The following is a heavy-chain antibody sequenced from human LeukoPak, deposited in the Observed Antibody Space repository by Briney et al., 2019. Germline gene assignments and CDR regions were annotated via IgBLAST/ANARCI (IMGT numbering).Heavy chain of an antibody. V-gene: IGHV3-23*01. CDR3: ATITIFGVVTRYYFDY. D-gene: IGHD3-3*01. Sequence: GSLRLSCAASGFTFSSYAMSWVRQAPGKGLEWVSAISGSGGSTYYADSVKGRFTISRDNSKNTLYLQMNSLRAEDTAVYYCATITIFGVVTRYYFDYWGQGTLVTVSS. J-gene: IGHJ4*02. CDR1: GFTFSSYA. CDR2: ISGSGGST.